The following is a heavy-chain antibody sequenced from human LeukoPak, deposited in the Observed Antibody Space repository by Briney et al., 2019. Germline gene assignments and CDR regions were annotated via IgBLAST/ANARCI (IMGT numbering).Heavy chain of an antibody. CDR3: AKTGSMVRGVIGAFDI. D-gene: IGHD3-10*01. CDR2: ISGSGGST. CDR1: GFTFTSYA. J-gene: IGHJ3*02. Sequence: KAGGSLRLSCAASGFTFTSYAMSWVRQAPGKGLEWVSAISGSGGSTYYTDSVKGRFTISRDNSKNTVYLQMNSLRAEDTAVYFCAKTGSMVRGVIGAFDIWGQGTMVTVSS. V-gene: IGHV3-23*01.